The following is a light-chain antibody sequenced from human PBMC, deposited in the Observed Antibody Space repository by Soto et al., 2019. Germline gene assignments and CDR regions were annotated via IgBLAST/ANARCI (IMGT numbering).Light chain of an antibody. CDR1: QSVSSN. V-gene: IGKV3D-15*01. Sequence: EIVMTQSPATLSVSPAERATLSCRASQSVSSNLAGYQQNPVQAPRLLISGTSTRATGIPARFSGSGSWTVFSLTISGLQSEDFAVYYCQQYNNWRHTFGGGSKVLSK. J-gene: IGKJ4*01. CDR3: QQYNNWRHT. CDR2: GTS.